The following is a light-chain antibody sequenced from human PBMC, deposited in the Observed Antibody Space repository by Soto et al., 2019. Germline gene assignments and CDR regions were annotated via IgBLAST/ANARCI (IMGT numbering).Light chain of an antibody. Sequence: QSVLTQPPSVSGAPGQRVTISCTGSSSNIGAGYDVHWYQQLPGTAPKLLIYGNSNRPSGVPDRFSGSKSGTSASLAITGLQAEDEADYYCQSYDSSLSAHYVFGAGTKVTDL. J-gene: IGLJ1*01. CDR2: GNS. CDR1: SSNIGAGYD. CDR3: QSYDSSLSAHYV. V-gene: IGLV1-40*01.